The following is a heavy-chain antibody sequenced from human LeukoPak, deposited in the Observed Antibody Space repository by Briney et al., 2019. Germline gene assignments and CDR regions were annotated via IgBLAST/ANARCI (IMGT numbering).Heavy chain of an antibody. CDR3: TTVWSGSYSSFFDY. D-gene: IGHD1-26*01. CDR1: GFTFSNAW. V-gene: IGHV3-15*01. J-gene: IGHJ4*02. Sequence: PGGSLRLSCAASGFTFSNAWMSWVRQAPGKGLEWVGRIKSKTDGGTTDYAAPVKGRLTISRDDSKNTLYLQMNSLKTEDTAVYYCTTVWSGSYSSFFDYWGQGALVTVSS. CDR2: IKSKTDGGTT.